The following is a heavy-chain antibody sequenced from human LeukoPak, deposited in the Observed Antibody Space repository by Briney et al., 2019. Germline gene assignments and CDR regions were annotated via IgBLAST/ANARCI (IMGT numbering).Heavy chain of an antibody. J-gene: IGHJ3*02. CDR1: GFTFSSYW. CDR2: IKQDGSEK. CDR3: AREGYDSSGYSHDAFDI. Sequence: GGSLRLSCAASGFTFSSYWMSWVRQAPGKGLEWVANIKQDGSEKYYVDSVKGRFTISRDNAKNSLYLQMNSLRAEDTAVYYCAREGYDSSGYSHDAFDIWGQGTMVTVSS. V-gene: IGHV3-7*01. D-gene: IGHD3-22*01.